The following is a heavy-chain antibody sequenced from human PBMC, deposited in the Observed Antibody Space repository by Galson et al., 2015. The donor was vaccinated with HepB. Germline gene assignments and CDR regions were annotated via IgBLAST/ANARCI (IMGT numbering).Heavy chain of an antibody. CDR3: ASGPAAAGNLQFYYYDMDV. D-gene: IGHD6-13*01. V-gene: IGHV3-15*01. J-gene: IGHJ6*02. CDR2: IKRKTDGGTT. Sequence: LEWVGRIKRKTDGGTTDYGAPVKGRFTISRDDSKNTAYLQMNSLKTEDTAVYYCASGPAAAGNLQFYYYDMDVWGQGTTVTVSS.